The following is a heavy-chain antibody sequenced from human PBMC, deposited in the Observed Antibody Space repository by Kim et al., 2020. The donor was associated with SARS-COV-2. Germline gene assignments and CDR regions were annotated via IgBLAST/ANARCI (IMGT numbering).Heavy chain of an antibody. D-gene: IGHD3-10*01. CDR2: INHSGRT. CDR1: GGSFSGYY. J-gene: IGHJ4*02. V-gene: IGHV4-34*01. CDR3: ARRLSNTSGWGSHYCDL. Sequence: SETLSLTCAVYGGSFSGYYWSWIRQPPGKGLGWIGEINHSGRTNYNPSLKRRVTISVDTSKNQFSLKLTSVTAADTAVYYCARRLSNTSGWGSHYCDLWGQGTLVTVSS.